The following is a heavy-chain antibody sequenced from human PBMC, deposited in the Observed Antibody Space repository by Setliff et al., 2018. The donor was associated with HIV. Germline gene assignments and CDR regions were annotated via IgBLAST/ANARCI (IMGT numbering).Heavy chain of an antibody. D-gene: IGHD2-2*02. V-gene: IGHV3-48*03. CDR2: ISSSGNSV. J-gene: IGHJ5*02. CDR1: GFTFSDYE. Sequence: GGSLRLSCTVSGFTFSDYEMNWVRQAPGKGLEWVSYISSSGNSVYYADSVKGRFAISRDNAKRSLFLQMNSLRAEDTAVYYCAKGVKYLGPWGQGTLVTVSS. CDR3: AKGVKYLGP.